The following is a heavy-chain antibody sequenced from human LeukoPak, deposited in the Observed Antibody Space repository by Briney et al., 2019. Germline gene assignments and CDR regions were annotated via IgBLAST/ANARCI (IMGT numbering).Heavy chain of an antibody. CDR2: VFYTGKT. Sequence: PSETLSLTCTVSGSSISTPSSYWGWIRQPPGKGLEWIGSVFYTGKTHYNPSLKSRVTISVDASQNHFSLKLGSVAAADSALYYCASLDPCYFDSGACHYYYSMDVWGQGTTVTVSS. J-gene: IGHJ6*02. V-gene: IGHV4-39*02. D-gene: IGHD3-22*01. CDR1: GSSISTPSSY. CDR3: ASLDPCYFDSGACHYYYSMDV.